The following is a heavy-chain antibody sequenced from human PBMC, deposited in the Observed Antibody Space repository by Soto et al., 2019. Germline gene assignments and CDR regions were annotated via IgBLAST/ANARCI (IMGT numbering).Heavy chain of an antibody. CDR1: GYTFRSYG. CDR3: AKADSNYAGRFSYYYMDV. CDR2: ISGYNGNT. D-gene: IGHD4-4*01. V-gene: IGHV1-18*01. J-gene: IGHJ6*03. Sequence: QVQLVQSGTEVKKPGASVKLSCKASGYTFRSYGISWVRQAPGQGPEWMGWISGYNGNTHYPQKFQGKGTMSTDTSTSTAYMDLRSLRSDDTAVYYCAKADSNYAGRFSYYYMDVWGNGTLVTVSS.